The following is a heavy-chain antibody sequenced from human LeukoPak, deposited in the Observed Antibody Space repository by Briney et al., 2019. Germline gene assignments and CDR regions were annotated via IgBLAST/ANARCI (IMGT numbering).Heavy chain of an antibody. CDR3: ARGAVAGTGTFDY. J-gene: IGHJ4*02. V-gene: IGHV4-34*01. Sequence: PSETLSLTCAVYGGSFSGYYWSWIRQPPGKGLEWIGEINHSGSTNYNPSLKSRVTISVDTSRNQFSLKLSSVTAADTAVYYCARGAVAGTGTFDYWGQGTLVTVSS. CDR2: INHSGST. CDR1: GGSFSGYY. D-gene: IGHD6-19*01.